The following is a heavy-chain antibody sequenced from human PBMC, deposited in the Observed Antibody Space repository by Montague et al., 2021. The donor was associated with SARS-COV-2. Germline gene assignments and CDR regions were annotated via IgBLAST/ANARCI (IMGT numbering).Heavy chain of an antibody. CDR3: ASVSDSGYAFDY. CDR1: GGSFSGYY. D-gene: IGHD2-2*01. J-gene: IGHJ4*02. CDR2: INHSGST. Sequence: SETLSLTCAVYGGSFSGYYWSWIRQPPGKGLEWIGEINHSGSTNYNPSLKSQVTISVDTSKNQFTLKLSSVTAAGTAVYYCASVSDSGYAFDYWGQGTLDTVSS. V-gene: IGHV4-34*01.